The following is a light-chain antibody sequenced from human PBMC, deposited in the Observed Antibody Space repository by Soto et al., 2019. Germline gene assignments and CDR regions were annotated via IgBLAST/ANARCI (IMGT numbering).Light chain of an antibody. CDR2: GAS. CDR1: QSVSSN. Sequence: EIVMTQSPATLSVSPGERATLSCRASQSVSSNLAWYQQKPGQGPRLLFYGASTRATGIPARFIGSGSGTDFTLTIISLQSEDFAVYYCQQSNSWPYTFGRGTKLEIK. V-gene: IGKV3-15*01. J-gene: IGKJ2*01. CDR3: QQSNSWPYT.